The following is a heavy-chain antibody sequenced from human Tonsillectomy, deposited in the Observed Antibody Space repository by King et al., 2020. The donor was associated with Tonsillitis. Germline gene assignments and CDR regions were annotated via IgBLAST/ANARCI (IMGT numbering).Heavy chain of an antibody. D-gene: IGHD2-8*01. CDR3: ARSPYDRYCTDGYCYTPLAFDY. CDR2: ISYDGNNE. V-gene: IGHV3-30-3*01. Sequence: VQLVESGGGVVQPGRSLRLSCAASGFIFSTYAMQWVRQAPGKGLEWVAVISYDGNNEYYADSVKGRFTISRDHSKNTLYLHMNSLRAEDTAVYYCARSPYDRYCTDGYCYTPLAFDYWGQGTLVTVSS. CDR1: GFIFSTYA. J-gene: IGHJ4*02.